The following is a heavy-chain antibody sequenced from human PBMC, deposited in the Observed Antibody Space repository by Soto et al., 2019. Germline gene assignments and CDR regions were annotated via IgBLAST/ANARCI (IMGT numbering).Heavy chain of an antibody. CDR1: GGSISSSNW. CDR3: AKRDRHVAGVAERN. CDR2: IYHSGST. J-gene: IGHJ4*02. V-gene: IGHV4-4*02. D-gene: IGHD6-19*01. Sequence: QVQLQESGPGLVKPSGTLSLTCAVSGGSISSSNWWSWVRQPPGKGLEWIGEIYHSGSTNYNPSRKSRVTISVDKSKNQFSLKLSSVTAADTAVYYCAKRDRHVAGVAERNWGQGTLVTVSS.